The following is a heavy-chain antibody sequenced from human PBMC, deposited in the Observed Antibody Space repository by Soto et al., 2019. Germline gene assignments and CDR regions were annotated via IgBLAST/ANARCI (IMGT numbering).Heavy chain of an antibody. J-gene: IGHJ4*02. CDR2: IWYDGGNN. CDR1: GFTFISYG. D-gene: IGHD4-17*01. Sequence: GGSLRLSCAASGFTFISYGIHFFRQSPFKWLEWVAVIWYDGGNNYYADSVKGRFTISRDNSKNTLYLQMNSLRAADTAVYYCARTTVTSTTPLDYWRQGTMVTVSS. CDR3: ARTTVTSTTPLDY. V-gene: IGHV3-33*01.